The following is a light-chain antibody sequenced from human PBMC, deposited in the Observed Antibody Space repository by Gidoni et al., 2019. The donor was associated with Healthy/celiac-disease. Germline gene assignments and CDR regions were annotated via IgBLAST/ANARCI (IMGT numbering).Light chain of an antibody. CDR2: AAS. V-gene: IGKV1-39*01. CDR3: QQSDSTPPCT. J-gene: IGKJ2*02. CDR1: QSISRI. Sequence: DIQMTQSPSSLSASVGDRVTITCRASQSISRILKWYQQKPGKAPKFLIYAASTLKRGVPSRFSGSGSGTDFTLTISSLQPEDFATYYCQQSDSTPPCTFGQGTKLEIK.